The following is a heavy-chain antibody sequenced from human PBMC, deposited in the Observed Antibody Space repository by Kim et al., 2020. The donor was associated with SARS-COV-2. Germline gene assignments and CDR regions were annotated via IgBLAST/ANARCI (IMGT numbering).Heavy chain of an antibody. CDR2: IKQDGSEK. V-gene: IGHV3-7*01. J-gene: IGHJ4*02. Sequence: GGSLRLSCAASGFTFSSDWMSWVRQAPGKGLEWVANIKQDGSEKYYVDSVKGRFTISRDNAKNSLYLQMNSLRAEDTAVYYCSTLSSSSWFFDYWGQGTL. CDR1: GFTFSSDW. CDR3: STLSSSSWFFDY. D-gene: IGHD6-13*01.